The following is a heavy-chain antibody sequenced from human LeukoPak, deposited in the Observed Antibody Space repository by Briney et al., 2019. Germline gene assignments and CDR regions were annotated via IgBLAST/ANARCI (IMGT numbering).Heavy chain of an antibody. Sequence: ASVKVSCKTSGYTFSRHGITWVRQAPGQGLEWMGWVSGYNGNTNYAQNVQGRVTMTTDTSTNTAYMELRSLRSDDTAVYYCAKDIDPGLDSGASCCFDYWGQGTPVTVSS. D-gene: IGHD6-19*01. CDR2: VSGYNGNT. CDR3: AKDIDPGLDSGASCCFDY. CDR1: GYTFSRHG. J-gene: IGHJ4*02. V-gene: IGHV1-18*01.